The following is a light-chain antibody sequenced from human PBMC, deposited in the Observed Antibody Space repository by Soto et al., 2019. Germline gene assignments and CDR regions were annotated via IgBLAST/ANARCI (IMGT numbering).Light chain of an antibody. J-gene: IGKJ1*01. Sequence: EIVMTQTPVTLSLSPGEIAILSCRASQQISNNLAWYRQSPGQSPTLLIYGASSRATDIPDRFSGSGSGTDFTLTISGLQSDDFALYYCQQYENWPRTFGQGTKVEVK. V-gene: IGKV3-15*01. CDR1: QQISNN. CDR2: GAS. CDR3: QQYENWPRT.